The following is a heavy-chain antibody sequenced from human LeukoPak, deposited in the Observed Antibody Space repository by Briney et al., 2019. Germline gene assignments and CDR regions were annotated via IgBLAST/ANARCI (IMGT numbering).Heavy chain of an antibody. CDR2: VHYSGTT. V-gene: IGHV4-59*01. D-gene: IGHD3-10*01. CDR1: GGSISSYY. Sequence: SETLSLTCTVSGGSISSYYWSWIRQPPGKGLEWIGYVHYSGTTDYNPLLQSRVTISLDTSKNQFSLKLTSVTAADTAVYYCARGSPVGDFWGQGTLVTVSS. J-gene: IGHJ4*02. CDR3: ARGSPVGDF.